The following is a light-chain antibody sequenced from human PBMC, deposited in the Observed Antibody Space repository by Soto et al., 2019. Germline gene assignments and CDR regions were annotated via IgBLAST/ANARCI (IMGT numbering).Light chain of an antibody. V-gene: IGKV3-20*01. CDR3: HQYGSSPRT. CDR1: QSVSTSC. Sequence: EIVLTQSPGTLSLSPGEGATLSCRASQSVSTSCLAWYQQKRGQPPRLLIYSASSRATGIPDRFSGSGSGTDFTLTITSLEPEDFAVYYCHQYGSSPRTFGQGTEVEIK. CDR2: SAS. J-gene: IGKJ1*01.